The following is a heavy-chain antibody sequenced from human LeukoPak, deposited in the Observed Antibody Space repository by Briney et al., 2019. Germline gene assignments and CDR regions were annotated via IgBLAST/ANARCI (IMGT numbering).Heavy chain of an antibody. V-gene: IGHV4-39*01. Sequence: SETLSLTCTVSGGSISSSSYYWGWIRQPPGKGLEWIESIYYSGSTYYNPSLKSRVTISVDTSKNQFSLKLSSVTAADTAVYYCARLGGSGSYYTDYWGQGTLVTVSS. J-gene: IGHJ4*02. CDR1: GGSISSSSYY. CDR3: ARLGGSGSYYTDY. CDR2: IYYSGST. D-gene: IGHD3-10*01.